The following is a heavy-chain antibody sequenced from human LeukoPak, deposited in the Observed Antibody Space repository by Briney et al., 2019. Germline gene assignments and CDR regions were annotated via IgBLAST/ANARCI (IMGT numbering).Heavy chain of an antibody. CDR2: ISSSGSTI. D-gene: IGHD5-18*01. J-gene: IGHJ4*02. CDR3: ARGVYSYGLVDY. Sequence: GGSLRLSCAASGFTFSSYSMNWVRQAPGKGLEWVSYISSSGSTIYYADSVKGRFTISRDNAKNSLYLQMNSLRAEDTAVYYCARGVYSYGLVDYWGQGTLVTVSS. CDR1: GFTFSSYS. V-gene: IGHV3-48*04.